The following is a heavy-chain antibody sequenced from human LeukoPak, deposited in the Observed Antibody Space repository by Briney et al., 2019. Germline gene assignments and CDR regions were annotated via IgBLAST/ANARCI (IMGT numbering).Heavy chain of an antibody. V-gene: IGHV4-31*03. CDR3: ARDRTGGPDI. CDR1: GGSISSGGYY. CDR2: IYYSGST. Sequence: KASETLSLTCTVSGGSISSGGYYWSWIRQHPGKGLEWIGYIYYSGSTYYNPSLKSRVTMSVDTSKNQFFLKLTAVTAADTAIYYCARDRTGGPDIWGQGTLVTVSS. J-gene: IGHJ4*02. D-gene: IGHD2-8*02.